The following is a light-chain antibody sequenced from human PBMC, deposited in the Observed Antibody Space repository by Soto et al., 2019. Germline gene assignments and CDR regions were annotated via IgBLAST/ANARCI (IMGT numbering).Light chain of an antibody. CDR1: QNINTF. Sequence: DMQLTQSPSFLSASVGDRVTITCRASQNINTFLAWYQQKPGKAPNLLIFAASTLLGGVPSRFSGSGSGTEFSLTISSLQPEYFATYYCQQLNTYPFTFGPGTKVEI. CDR3: QQLNTYPFT. CDR2: AAS. J-gene: IGKJ3*01. V-gene: IGKV1-9*01.